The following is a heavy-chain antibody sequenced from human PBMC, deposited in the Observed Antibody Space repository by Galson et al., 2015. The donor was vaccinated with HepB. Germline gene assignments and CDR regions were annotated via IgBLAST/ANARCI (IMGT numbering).Heavy chain of an antibody. CDR3: AKDQASYSASGSCFFDH. Sequence: SLRLSCAASGFTFNTFPMRWVRQAPGKGLEWVSIVSGGGDGTYYADSVKGRFTISRDNSKNTVSLEMNSLSPEDTATYYCAKDQASYSASGSCFFDHWGQGELVTVSS. J-gene: IGHJ5*02. V-gene: IGHV3-23*01. CDR2: VSGGGDGT. CDR1: GFTFNTFP. D-gene: IGHD2-15*01.